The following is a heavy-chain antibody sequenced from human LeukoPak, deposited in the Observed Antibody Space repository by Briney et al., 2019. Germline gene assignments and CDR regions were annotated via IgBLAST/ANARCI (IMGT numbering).Heavy chain of an antibody. CDR3: AKDVYYDSSAYQEY. V-gene: IGHV3-23*01. D-gene: IGHD3-22*01. CDR2: ISGSGGST. Sequence: PGGSLRLSCAASGFTFSSYAMSWVRQAPGKGLEWVSAISGSGGSTYYADSVKGRFTISRDNSKNTLYLQMNSLRAEDTAVYYCAKDVYYDSSAYQEYWGQGTLVTVSS. CDR1: GFTFSSYA. J-gene: IGHJ4*02.